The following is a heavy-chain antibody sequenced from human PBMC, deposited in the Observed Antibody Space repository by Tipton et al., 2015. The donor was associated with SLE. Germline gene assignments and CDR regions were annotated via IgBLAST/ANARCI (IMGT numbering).Heavy chain of an antibody. D-gene: IGHD6-13*01. CDR3: ARDLRGSSSSWFGYNWFDP. Sequence: GSLRLSCAASGFTFSSYWMSWVRQAPGKGLEWVANIKQDGSEKYYVDSVKGRFTISRDNAKNSLYLQMNSLRAEDTAVYYCARDLRGSSSSWFGYNWFDPWGQGTLVTVSS. V-gene: IGHV3-7*03. CDR1: GFTFSSYW. CDR2: IKQDGSEK. J-gene: IGHJ5*02.